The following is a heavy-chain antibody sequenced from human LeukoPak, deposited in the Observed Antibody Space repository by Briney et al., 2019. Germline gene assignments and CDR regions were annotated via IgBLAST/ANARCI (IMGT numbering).Heavy chain of an antibody. CDR1: GGSISSYY. D-gene: IGHD6-19*01. J-gene: IGHJ4*02. CDR3: ARDRYSSGWYDY. CDR2: IYSGGNT. V-gene: IGHV4-4*07. Sequence: SENLSLTCTVSGGSISSYYWNWIRQPAGKGLEWIGRIYSGGNTNYNPSLKSRVTMSVDTSKNQFSLKLSSVTAADTAVYYCARDRYSSGWYDYWGQGTLVTVSS.